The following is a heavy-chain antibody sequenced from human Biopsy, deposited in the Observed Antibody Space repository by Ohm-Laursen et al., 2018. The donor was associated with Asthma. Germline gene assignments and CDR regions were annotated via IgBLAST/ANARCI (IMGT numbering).Heavy chain of an antibody. CDR3: VRDGTDDAFDI. CDR2: ISKDASTQ. D-gene: IGHD1-1*01. CDR1: GFSFSNFA. Sequence: SLRLSCSASGFSFSNFAIHWVRQAPGKGLEWVGVISKDASTQDYADSVKGRFTIARGNSKNTLDLQMNSLREEDTAVYYCVRDGTDDAFDIWGQGTVVSVSS. J-gene: IGHJ3*02. V-gene: IGHV3-30*01.